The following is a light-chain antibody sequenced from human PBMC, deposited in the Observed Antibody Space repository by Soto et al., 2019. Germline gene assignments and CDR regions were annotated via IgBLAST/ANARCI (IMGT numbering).Light chain of an antibody. CDR2: DAS. CDR1: KSVSSY. V-gene: IGKV3-11*01. Sequence: EIELTQSPATLSLSPGERATLSCRASKSVSSYLAWYQQKPGQAPRLLIYDASNRATGIPARFSGSGSGTDFTLTISSLEPEDFAVYYCQQRSNWRVTFGQGTRLEI. J-gene: IGKJ5*01. CDR3: QQRSNWRVT.